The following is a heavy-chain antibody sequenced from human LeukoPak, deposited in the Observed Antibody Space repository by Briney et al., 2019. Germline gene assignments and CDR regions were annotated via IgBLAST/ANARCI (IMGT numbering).Heavy chain of an antibody. V-gene: IGHV3-30*18. CDR1: GFTFSTYG. J-gene: IGHJ3*02. CDR3: AKPRGGDSWSFDT. CDR2: ISNGGSYK. D-gene: IGHD2-21*02. Sequence: GRSLRLSCEASGFTFSTYGMHWVRQAPGKGLEWVAGISNGGSYKYYADSVNGRFTIPRDNSSNTLYLQMNSLRPDDTALYYCAKPRGGDSWSFDTWGQGTMVAVSS.